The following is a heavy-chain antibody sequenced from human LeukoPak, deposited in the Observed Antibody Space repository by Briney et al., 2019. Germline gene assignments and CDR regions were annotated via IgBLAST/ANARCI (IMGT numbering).Heavy chain of an antibody. CDR1: GGSISRY. J-gene: IGHJ4*02. Sequence: PSETLSLTCTVSGGSISRYWSWIRQPPGKGLEWIGYAYHSGSTNYSPSLKSRVTISIDTSKNQFSLRLNSVTAADTAVYYCVRTLYGDYYDAWGQGTLVTVSP. D-gene: IGHD4-17*01. V-gene: IGHV4-59*08. CDR3: VRTLYGDYYDA. CDR2: AYHSGST.